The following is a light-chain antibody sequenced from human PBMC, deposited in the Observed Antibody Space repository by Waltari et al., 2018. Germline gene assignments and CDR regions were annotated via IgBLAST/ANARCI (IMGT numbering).Light chain of an antibody. CDR1: SRDVGGYNY. V-gene: IGLV2-14*01. Sequence: QSALTQPASVSGSPGQSITISCTGTSRDVGGYNYVSWYQQHPGKAPKLIIYEVTNRPSGVSNRFSGPKSGSTASLTISGLQAGDEADYYCTSYTSSSTLYVFGTGTQVTVL. CDR2: EVT. J-gene: IGLJ1*01. CDR3: TSYTSSSTLYV.